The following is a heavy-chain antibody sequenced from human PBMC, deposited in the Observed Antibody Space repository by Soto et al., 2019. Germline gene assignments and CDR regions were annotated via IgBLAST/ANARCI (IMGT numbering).Heavy chain of an antibody. CDR2: IDPGDSYT. J-gene: IGHJ4*02. D-gene: IGHD2-21*02. Sequence: GESLKISCKGSGYNFSNYWISWVRQKPGKGLDWMGGIDPGDSYTNYSPSFQGHVSISADRSITTAYLQWTSLQASDTAIYYCARRAPCGADCYSNTDIFDSWGQGTLVTVSS. CDR3: ARRAPCGADCYSNTDIFDS. CDR1: GYNFSNYW. V-gene: IGHV5-10-1*01.